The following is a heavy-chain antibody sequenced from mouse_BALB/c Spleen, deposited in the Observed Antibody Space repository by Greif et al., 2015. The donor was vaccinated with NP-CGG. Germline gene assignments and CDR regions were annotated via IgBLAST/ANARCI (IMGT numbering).Heavy chain of an antibody. CDR3: TTYYYGTSYYFDY. CDR1: GYTFTSYW. Sequence: QVQLQQSGAELVKPGASVKMSCKASGYTFTSYWMHWVKQRPGQGLEWIGVIDPSDSYTSYNQKFKGKVTLTVDTSSSTAYMQLSSLTSEDSAVYYCTTYYYGTSYYFDYWGQGTALTVSS. V-gene: IGHV1S127*01. J-gene: IGHJ2*01. CDR2: IDPSDSYT. D-gene: IGHD1-1*01.